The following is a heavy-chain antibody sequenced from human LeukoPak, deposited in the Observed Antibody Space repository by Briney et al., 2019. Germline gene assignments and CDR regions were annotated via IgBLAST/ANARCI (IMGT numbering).Heavy chain of an antibody. V-gene: IGHV1-46*01. CDR2: IDPSGGST. J-gene: IGHJ4*02. Sequence: ASVKVSCKASGYTFTNYYIHWVRQAPGHGLEWMGIIDPSGGSTSYAQKFQGRVTLTRDTSIDTVYLELISLKSDDTAVYYCARDPGHDTSNYGGLDFWGQGTLVTVSS. CDR1: GYTFTNYY. CDR3: ARDPGHDTSNYGGLDF. D-gene: IGHD4-11*01.